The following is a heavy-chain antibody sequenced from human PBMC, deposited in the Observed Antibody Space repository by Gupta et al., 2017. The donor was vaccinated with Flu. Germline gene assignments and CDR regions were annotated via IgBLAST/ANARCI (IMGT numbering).Heavy chain of an antibody. Sequence: EVQLVESGGGLVQPGGSLRLSCAASGFNFWSYEMTWVRQAPGRGLEWVSFIRSSEITYYTDPVRGRFTISRDNANNSLYLQMSSLRDEDTAVYYCARGHWDNWGQGTLVTVSS. CDR1: GFNFWSYE. CDR2: IRSSEIT. J-gene: IGHJ4*02. CDR3: ARGHWDN. V-gene: IGHV3-48*03.